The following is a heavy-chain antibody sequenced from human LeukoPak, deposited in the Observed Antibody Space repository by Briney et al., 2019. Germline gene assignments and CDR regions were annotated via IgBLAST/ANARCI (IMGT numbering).Heavy chain of an antibody. CDR3: SKALGVTLYFDY. V-gene: IGHV3-23*01. Sequence: PGGSLRLSCAASGFTFSSYAMSWVRQAPGKGLEWVSAISGSGGSTYYADSVKGRFTISRDNSKNTLYLQMNSLRAEDTAVYYCSKALGVTLYFDYWGQGTLVTVSS. CDR2: ISGSGGST. J-gene: IGHJ4*02. CDR1: GFTFSSYA. D-gene: IGHD2-21*02.